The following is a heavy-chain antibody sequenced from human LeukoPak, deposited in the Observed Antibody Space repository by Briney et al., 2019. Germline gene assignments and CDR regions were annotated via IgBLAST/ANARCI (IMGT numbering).Heavy chain of an antibody. CDR1: GFTFSSYG. V-gene: IGHV3-30*03. Sequence: GGSLRLSCAASGFTFSSYGMHWVRQAPGKGLEWVAVISYDGSNKYYADSVKGRFTISRDNAKNSLYLQVNSLRAEDTAVYYCARDMFTMVRGVKRGRYNWFDPWGQGTLVTVSS. J-gene: IGHJ5*02. CDR3: ARDMFTMVRGVKRGRYNWFDP. D-gene: IGHD3-10*01. CDR2: ISYDGSNK.